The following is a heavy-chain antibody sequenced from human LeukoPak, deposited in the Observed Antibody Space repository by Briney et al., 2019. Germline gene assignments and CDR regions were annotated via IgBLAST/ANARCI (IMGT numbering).Heavy chain of an antibody. CDR1: GFTFSSYG. CDR3: AKAQQLYYYFMDV. D-gene: IGHD6-13*01. Sequence: GGSLRLSCAASGFTFSSYGMHGVRQAPGRGLECVAVIWFDGSNTSYADSVKGRFTISRDNSKNTLYLQMNSLRAEDTAVYYCAKAQQLYYYFMDVWRKGTTVSVSS. J-gene: IGHJ6*03. V-gene: IGHV3-33*06. CDR2: IWFDGSNT.